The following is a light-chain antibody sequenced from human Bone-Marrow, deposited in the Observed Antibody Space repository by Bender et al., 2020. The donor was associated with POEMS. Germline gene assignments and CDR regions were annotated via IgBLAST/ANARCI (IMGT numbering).Light chain of an antibody. CDR1: ELGNKY. V-gene: IGLV3-1*01. Sequence: SYELTQPPSVSVSPGQTASITCSGDELGNKYICWYQQKAGQSPLLVIYQDNKRPSGIPERFSGSNSGNTATLTISGTQAMDEADYYCQAWVRNTVFFGGGTKLTVL. J-gene: IGLJ2*01. CDR2: QDN. CDR3: QAWVRNTVF.